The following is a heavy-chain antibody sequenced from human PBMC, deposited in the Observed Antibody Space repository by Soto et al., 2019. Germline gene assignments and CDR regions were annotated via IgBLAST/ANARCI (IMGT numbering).Heavy chain of an antibody. Sequence: GESPKISCKGSGYSFTSYWIGLVRQMPGKGLEWMGIIYPGDSDPRYSTSFQGQVNISADKSISTAYLQWSSLKASDTAMYYCARRYSSSPLYGMDVWGQGTTVTVSS. J-gene: IGHJ6*02. CDR2: IYPGDSDP. D-gene: IGHD6-13*01. V-gene: IGHV5-51*01. CDR3: ARRYSSSPLYGMDV. CDR1: GYSFTSYW.